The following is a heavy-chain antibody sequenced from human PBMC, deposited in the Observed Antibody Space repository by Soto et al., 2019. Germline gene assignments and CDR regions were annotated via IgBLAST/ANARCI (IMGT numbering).Heavy chain of an antibody. V-gene: IGHV4-59*01. CDR2: IYYSGST. D-gene: IGHD2-15*01. CDR3: ARVPKVGCSGGSCYLYCYGMDV. CDR1: GGSISSYY. Sequence: QVQLQESGPGLVKPSETLSLTCTVSGGSISSYYWSWIRQPPGKGLEWIGYIYYSGSTNYNPSLMCRVTCSVDTSKNRFSLRLSSVTAADTAVYYWARVPKVGCSGGSCYLYCYGMDVWGQGTTVTVSS. J-gene: IGHJ6*02.